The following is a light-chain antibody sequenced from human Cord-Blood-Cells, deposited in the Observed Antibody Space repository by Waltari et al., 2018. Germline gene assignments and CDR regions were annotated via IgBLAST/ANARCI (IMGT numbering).Light chain of an antibody. V-gene: IGLV1-47*01. Sequence: QSVLTQPPSASGTPGQRVTISCSGSSSNIGSNYVYWYQHPPGTAPKLLIYRNNQRPSGVPDRFSGSKSGTSASLAISGPRSEDEADYYCAAWDDSLSGWVFGGGTKLTVL. CDR2: RNN. J-gene: IGLJ3*02. CDR1: SSNIGSNY. CDR3: AAWDDSLSGWV.